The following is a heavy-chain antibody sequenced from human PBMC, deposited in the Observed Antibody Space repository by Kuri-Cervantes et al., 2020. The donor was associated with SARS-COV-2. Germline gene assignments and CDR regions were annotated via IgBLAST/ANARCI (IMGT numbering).Heavy chain of an antibody. Sequence: GESLKISCAASGFTFSSYAMSWVRQAPGKGLEWVAVISYDGSNKYYADSVKGRFTVSRDNSKNTLYLQMSSLRAEDTAVYYCARLGVAAAGSYYYYGMDVWGQGTTVTVSS. D-gene: IGHD6-13*01. CDR3: ARLGVAAAGSYYYYGMDV. CDR1: GFTFSSYA. CDR2: ISYDGSNK. V-gene: IGHV3-30*03. J-gene: IGHJ6*02.